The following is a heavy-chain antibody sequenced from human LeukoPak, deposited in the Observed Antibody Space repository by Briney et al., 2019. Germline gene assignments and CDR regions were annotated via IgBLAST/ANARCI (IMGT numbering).Heavy chain of an antibody. Sequence: PSETLSLTCTVSGGSISSSSYYWGWIRQPPGKGLEWIGSIYYSGSTYYNPSLKSRVTISVDTSKNQFSLKLSSVTAADTAVYYCARLEGDDLVAFDIWGQGTMVTVSS. CDR3: ARLEGDDLVAFDI. D-gene: IGHD3-3*01. V-gene: IGHV4-39*07. CDR2: IYYSGST. CDR1: GGSISSSSYY. J-gene: IGHJ3*02.